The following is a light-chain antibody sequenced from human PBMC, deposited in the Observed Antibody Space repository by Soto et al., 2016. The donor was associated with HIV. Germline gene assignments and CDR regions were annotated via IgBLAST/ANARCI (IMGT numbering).Light chain of an antibody. J-gene: IGKJ2*01. CDR1: QGIRND. Sequence: AIQMTQSPSFLSASVGDRVTITCRASQGIRNDLGWYQQKPGKAPKLLIYAASSLQSGVPSRFSGSGSGTDFTLTISSLQPEDSASYFCLQDYDRPYTFGQGTKLEIK. CDR2: AAS. V-gene: IGKV1-6*01. CDR3: LQDYDRPYT.